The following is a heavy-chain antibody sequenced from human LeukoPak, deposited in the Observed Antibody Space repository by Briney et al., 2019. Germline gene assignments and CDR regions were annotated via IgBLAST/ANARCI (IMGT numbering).Heavy chain of an antibody. CDR1: GFTFSSYA. V-gene: IGHV3-23*01. CDR3: AKPNYQRITIFGVVTYFDY. D-gene: IGHD3-3*01. J-gene: IGHJ4*02. Sequence: GGALRLSCAASGFTFSSYAMSWVRQAPGKGLEGVSAISGSGGSTYYADSVKGRFTISRDNSKNTLYLQMNSLRAEDTAVYYCAKPNYQRITIFGVVTYFDYWGQGTLVTVSS. CDR2: ISGSGGST.